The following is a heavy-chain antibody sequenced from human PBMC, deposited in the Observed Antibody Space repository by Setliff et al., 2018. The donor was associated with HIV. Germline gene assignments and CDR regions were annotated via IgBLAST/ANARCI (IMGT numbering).Heavy chain of an antibody. D-gene: IGHD6-19*01. CDR1: GGSISSGTYY. Sequence: SETLSLTCTVSGGSISSGTYYWSWIRQPAGKGLEWMRRMYINGNSNYNPSLKSRATISVDTSKNQFSLRPSSVIAADTAVYYCARGPPGSSIGWYVGYWGQGTQVTVSS. J-gene: IGHJ4*02. CDR3: ARGPPGSSIGWYVGY. CDR2: MYINGNS. V-gene: IGHV4-61*02.